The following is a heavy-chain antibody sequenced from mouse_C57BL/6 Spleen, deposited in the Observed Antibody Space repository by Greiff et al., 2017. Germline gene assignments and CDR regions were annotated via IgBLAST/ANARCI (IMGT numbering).Heavy chain of an antibody. J-gene: IGHJ2*01. CDR3: ARLNGNYVYYFDY. Sequence: LQQPGAELVRPGTSVKLSCKASGYTFTSYWMHWVKQRPGQGLEWIGVIDPSDSYTNYNQKFKGKATLTVDTSSSTAYMQLSSLTSEDSAVYYCARLNGNYVYYFDYWGQGTTLTVSS. V-gene: IGHV1-59*01. CDR1: GYTFTSYW. CDR2: IDPSDSYT. D-gene: IGHD2-1*01.